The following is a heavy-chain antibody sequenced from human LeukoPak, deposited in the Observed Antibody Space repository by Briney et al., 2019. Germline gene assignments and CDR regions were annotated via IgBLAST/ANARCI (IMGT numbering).Heavy chain of an antibody. J-gene: IGHJ6*03. CDR2: ISAYNGNT. D-gene: IGHD1-26*01. CDR3: ARRSGVGAYYYMDV. Sequence: GASVKVSCKASGYSFTSYGISWVRQAPGQGLEWMGWISAYNGNTNYAQKLQGRVTMTTDTSTSTAYMELRSLRSDATAVYYCARRSGVGAYYYMDVWGKGTTVTVSS. CDR1: GYSFTSYG. V-gene: IGHV1-18*01.